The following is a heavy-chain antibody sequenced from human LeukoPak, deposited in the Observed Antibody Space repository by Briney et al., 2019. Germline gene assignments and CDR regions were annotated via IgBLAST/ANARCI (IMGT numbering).Heavy chain of an antibody. CDR1: GFSFSDYY. D-gene: IGHD3-10*01. V-gene: IGHV3-11*06. J-gene: IGHJ4*02. CDR3: ARDYYGSEGSEV. Sequence: GGSLRLSCAASGFSFSDYYMSWIRQTPEEGLEWLSYISSSSDYKNYADSLKGRFTISRDNAKNSVYLQMNSLRVEDTSVYYCARDYYGSEGSEVWGQGALVTVSS. CDR2: ISSSSDYK.